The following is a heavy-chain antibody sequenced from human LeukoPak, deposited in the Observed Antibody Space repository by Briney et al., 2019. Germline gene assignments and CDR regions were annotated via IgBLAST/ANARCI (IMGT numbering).Heavy chain of an antibody. V-gene: IGHV1-69*05. CDR1: GGTFSSYA. CDR2: IIPIFGTA. J-gene: IGHJ4*02. D-gene: IGHD4-17*01. CDR3: ARSATTVTTNKGVNFDY. Sequence: SVKVSCKASGGTFSSYAISWVRQAPGQGLEWMGGIIPIFGTANYAQKFQGRVTITTDESTSTAYMELSSLRSEDTAVYYCARSATTVTTNKGVNFDYWGQGTLVTVSS.